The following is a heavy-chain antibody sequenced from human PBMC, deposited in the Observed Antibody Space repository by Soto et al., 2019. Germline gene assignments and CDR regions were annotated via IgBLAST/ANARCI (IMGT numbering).Heavy chain of an antibody. J-gene: IGHJ5*02. D-gene: IGHD6-13*01. CDR2: IDPSDSYT. Sequence: GESLKISCKGSGYSFTSYWISWVRQMPGKGLEWMGRIDPSDSYTNYSPSFQGHVTISADKSISTAYLQWSSLRASDTAMYYCARDYGSSWYVWFDPWGQGALVTVSS. V-gene: IGHV5-10-1*01. CDR1: GYSFTSYW. CDR3: ARDYGSSWYVWFDP.